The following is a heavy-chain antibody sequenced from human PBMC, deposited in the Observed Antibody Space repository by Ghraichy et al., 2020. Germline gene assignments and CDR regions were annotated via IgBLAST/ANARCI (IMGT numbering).Heavy chain of an antibody. CDR3: ARDTTTTSTYYYDSSDAFDI. V-gene: IGHV3-33*01. CDR2: IWYDGSNK. Sequence: GGSLRLSCAASGFTFSSYGMHWVRQAPGKGLEWVAVIWYDGSNKYYADSVKGRFTISRDNSKNTLYLQMNSLRAEDTAVYYCARDTTTTSTYYYDSSDAFDIWGQGTMVTVSS. D-gene: IGHD3-22*01. CDR1: GFTFSSYG. J-gene: IGHJ3*02.